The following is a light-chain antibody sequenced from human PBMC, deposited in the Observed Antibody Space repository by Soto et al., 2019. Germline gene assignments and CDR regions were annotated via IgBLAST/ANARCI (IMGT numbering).Light chain of an antibody. CDR1: TGAVTSGHY. J-gene: IGLJ1*01. V-gene: IGLV7-46*01. Sequence: QAVVTQEPSLTVSPGGTVTLTCGSSTGAVTSGHYPYWFQQKPGQAPRTLIYDTSNKHSWTPARFSGSLLGGKAALTLSGAQPEDEADYYCSSYTSSSIDYVFGTGTKLTVL. CDR2: DTS. CDR3: SSYTSSSIDYV.